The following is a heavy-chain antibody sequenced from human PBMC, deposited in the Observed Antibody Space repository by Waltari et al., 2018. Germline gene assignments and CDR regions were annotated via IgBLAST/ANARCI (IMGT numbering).Heavy chain of an antibody. CDR1: GYTFPSYA. J-gene: IGHJ4*02. Sequence: QVQLLQSGAEVKKPGASAKLSCKAPGYTFPSYARHWVRQAPGQGLEWLGYIGTGDGNTAYSPKIQGRLTITKDTSATTGYMELSSLGFEDTAMYYCARGYSTTYHDYWGQGALVTVSS. CDR3: ARGYSTTYHDY. D-gene: IGHD5-12*01. V-gene: IGHV1-3*04. CDR2: IGTGDGNT.